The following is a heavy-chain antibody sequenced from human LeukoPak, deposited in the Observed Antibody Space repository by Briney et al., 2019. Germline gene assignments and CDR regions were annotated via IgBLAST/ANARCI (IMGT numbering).Heavy chain of an antibody. Sequence: GGSLRLSCVASGFTFSSYAMRWVRQAPGTGLEWVSVISGSGGSTYYADSVRGRFTISRDNSKNTQYLQMNSLRAEDTAVYYCAKGRLVGATPRYFDYWGQGTLVTVSS. D-gene: IGHD1-26*01. J-gene: IGHJ4*02. CDR3: AKGRLVGATPRYFDY. CDR1: GFTFSSYA. CDR2: ISGSGGST. V-gene: IGHV3-23*01.